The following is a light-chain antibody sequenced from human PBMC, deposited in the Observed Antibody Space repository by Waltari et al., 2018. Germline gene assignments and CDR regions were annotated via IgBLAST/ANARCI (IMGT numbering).Light chain of an antibody. Sequence: EIVLTQSPATLSLSPGERATLSCRAIQSITNYLAWYQQKRGQAPRLLISDASNRATGIPARFSGSGSGTDFTLTISGLEPEDFAVYYCQQRSNWPLLTFGGGTKVEIK. CDR1: QSITNY. J-gene: IGKJ4*01. V-gene: IGKV3-11*01. CDR3: QQRSNWPLLT. CDR2: DAS.